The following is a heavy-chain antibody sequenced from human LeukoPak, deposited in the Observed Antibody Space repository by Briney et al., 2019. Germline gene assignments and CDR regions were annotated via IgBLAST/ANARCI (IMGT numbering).Heavy chain of an antibody. V-gene: IGHV3-21*04. CDR2: ISSSSSYI. Sequence: GGSLRLSCAASGFTFSSYEMNWVRQAPGKGLEWVSSISSSSSYIYYADSVKGRFTISRDNAKNSLYLQMNSLRAEDTAVYYCAKVDYGDKAPLDYWGQGTLVTVSS. CDR3: AKVDYGDKAPLDY. D-gene: IGHD4-17*01. CDR1: GFTFSSYE. J-gene: IGHJ4*02.